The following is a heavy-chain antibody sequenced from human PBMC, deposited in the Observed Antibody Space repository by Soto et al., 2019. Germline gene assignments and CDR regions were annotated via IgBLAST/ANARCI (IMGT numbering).Heavy chain of an antibody. CDR2: IIPILGIA. D-gene: IGHD2-15*01. CDR1: GGTFSSYT. V-gene: IGHV1-69*02. CDR3: ARAPLLGYCSGGSCSRDALDI. Sequence: SVKVSCKASGGTFSSYTISWVRQAPGQGLEWMGRIIPILGIANYAQKFQGRVTITADKSTSTAYMELSSLRSEDTAVYYCARAPLLGYCSGGSCSRDALDIWGQGTMVTVSS. J-gene: IGHJ3*02.